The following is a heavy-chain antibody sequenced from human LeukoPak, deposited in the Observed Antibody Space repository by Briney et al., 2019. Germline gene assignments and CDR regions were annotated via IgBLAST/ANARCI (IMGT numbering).Heavy chain of an antibody. CDR2: VKRKIDGGTT. CDR1: YFTFTNTW. CDR3: TTGGDVIVAGTRAFDI. Sequence: GGSLRLSCAASYFTFTNTWMNWFRQAPGKGLEWVGRVKRKIDGGTTDYAAPVQDRFTISRDDSQATLYLQMNSLKTEDTAVYYCTTGGDVIVAGTRAFDIWGQGTLVTVSS. V-gene: IGHV3-15*07. J-gene: IGHJ3*02. D-gene: IGHD5-12*01.